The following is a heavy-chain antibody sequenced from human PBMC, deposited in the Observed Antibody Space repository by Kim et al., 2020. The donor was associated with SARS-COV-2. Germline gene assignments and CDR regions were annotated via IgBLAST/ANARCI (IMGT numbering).Heavy chain of an antibody. V-gene: IGHV4-34*01. J-gene: IGHJ6*02. CDR1: GGSFSGYY. Sequence: SETLSLTCAVYGGSFSGYYWSWIRQPPGKGLEWIGEINHSGSTNYNPSLKSRVTISVDTSKNQFSLKLSSVTAADTAVYYCARGPEEANLLLWFGEFNYYYGMDVWGQGTTVTVSS. D-gene: IGHD3-10*01. CDR3: ARGPEEANLLLWFGEFNYYYGMDV. CDR2: INHSGST.